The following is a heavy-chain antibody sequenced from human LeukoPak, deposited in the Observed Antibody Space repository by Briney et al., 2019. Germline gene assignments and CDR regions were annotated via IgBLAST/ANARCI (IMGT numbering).Heavy chain of an antibody. CDR2: IYTSGST. V-gene: IGHV4-4*07. Sequence: SETLSLTCTVSGGSISSYYWSWIRQPAGKGLEWIGRIYTSGSTNYNPSLKSRVTMSVDTSKNQFSLKLSPVTAADTAVYYCARATFIHPYYYYYMDVWGKGTTVTVSS. CDR3: ARATFIHPYYYYYMDV. D-gene: IGHD3-16*01. J-gene: IGHJ6*03. CDR1: GGSISSYY.